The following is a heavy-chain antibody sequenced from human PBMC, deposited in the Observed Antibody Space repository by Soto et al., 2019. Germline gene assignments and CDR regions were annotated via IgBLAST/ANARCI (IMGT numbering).Heavy chain of an antibody. CDR2: ISSSSSYI. J-gene: IGHJ4*02. Sequence: PGGSLRLSCAASGFTFSSYSMNWFRQAPGKGLEWVSSISSSSSYIYYADSLKGRFTISRDNAKNSLYLQMNSLRAGDTAVYYCVRFRQLVALDYWGQGTLVTVSS. V-gene: IGHV3-21*01. D-gene: IGHD6-6*01. CDR3: VRFRQLVALDY. CDR1: GFTFSSYS.